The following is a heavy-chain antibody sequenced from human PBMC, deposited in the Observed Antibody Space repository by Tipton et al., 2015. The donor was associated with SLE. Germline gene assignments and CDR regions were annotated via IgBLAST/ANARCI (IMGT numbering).Heavy chain of an antibody. J-gene: IGHJ3*01. D-gene: IGHD2-2*03. CDR3: ARSIPVEIVVVLADAFDV. V-gene: IGHV1-69*01. Sequence: QLVQSGAEVKKPGSSVKVSCKASGGTFSSAINWVRQAPGQGLDWVGGIIPIFGTANYAQKFQGRVTITADESTSTAYMELSSLRTDDTAIYYCARSIPVEIVVVLADAFDVWGQGTMVTVSS. CDR2: IIPIFGTA. CDR1: GGTFSSA.